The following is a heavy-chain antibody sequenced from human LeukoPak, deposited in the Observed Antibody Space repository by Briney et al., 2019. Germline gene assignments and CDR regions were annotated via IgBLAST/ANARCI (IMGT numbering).Heavy chain of an antibody. Sequence: LGTLSLTCSVSGGSLNSYYLSWVRQAPGKGLEWVWYIYYSGSTNYKPSLKSRVTISVDTSKNQFSLKLSSVTAADTAVYYCARHSSSWPYWYFDLWGRGTLVSVSS. CDR1: GGSLNSYY. CDR2: IYYSGST. CDR3: ARHSSSWPYWYFDL. V-gene: IGHV4-59*01. J-gene: IGHJ2*01. D-gene: IGHD6-13*01.